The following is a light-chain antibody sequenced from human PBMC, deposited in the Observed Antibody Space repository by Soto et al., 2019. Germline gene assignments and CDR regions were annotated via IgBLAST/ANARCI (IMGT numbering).Light chain of an antibody. CDR2: DAS. J-gene: IGKJ1*01. Sequence: DIQMTQSPSSLSASFGDRVTLTCRASQSISDYLAWYQQKPGKAPKLLIYDASNLESGVPSTFSGSGSGTEFTLTISSLQPDDFATYYCQQYYTYWHMFGQGTKVDIK. CDR1: QSISDY. CDR3: QQYYTYWHM. V-gene: IGKV1-5*01.